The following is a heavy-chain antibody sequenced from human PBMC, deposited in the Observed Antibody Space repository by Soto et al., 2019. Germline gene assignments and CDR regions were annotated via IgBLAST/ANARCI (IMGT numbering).Heavy chain of an antibody. Sequence: QVQLVESGGGVVQPGRSLRLSCAASGFTFSSYAMHWVRQAPGKGLEWVAVILYDGSNKYYADSVKGRFTISRDNSKNTLYLQMNSLRAEDTTVYYCARSPVLYCSGGSCPLGFDPWGQGTLVTVSS. CDR2: ILYDGSNK. CDR1: GFTFSSYA. J-gene: IGHJ5*02. D-gene: IGHD2-15*01. CDR3: ARSPVLYCSGGSCPLGFDP. V-gene: IGHV3-30-3*01.